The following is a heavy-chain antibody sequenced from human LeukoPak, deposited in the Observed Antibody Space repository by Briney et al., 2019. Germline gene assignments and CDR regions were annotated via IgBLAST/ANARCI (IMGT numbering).Heavy chain of an antibody. D-gene: IGHD1-26*01. V-gene: IGHV4-61*01. CDR1: GGSVSSGRYY. Sequence: PSETLSLTCTVSGGSVSSGRYYWSWIRQPPGKGLEWIGYIHYGGNTNYNPSLKSRVTISFDTSKNQFSLNLISATAADTAVYYCARLPGGYWGQGTLVIVSS. J-gene: IGHJ4*02. CDR2: IHYGGNT. CDR3: ARLPGGY.